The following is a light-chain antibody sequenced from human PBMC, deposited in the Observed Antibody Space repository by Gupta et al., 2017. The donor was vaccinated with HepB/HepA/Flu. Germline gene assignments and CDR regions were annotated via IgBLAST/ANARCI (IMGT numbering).Light chain of an antibody. J-gene: IGKJ3*01. CDR3: QQRSNWPPGFT. CDR2: DAS. Sequence: EIVLTHSPATLSLSPGERATLSCRASQSVSSYLAWYQQKPGQAPRLLIYDASNRATGIPARFSGSGSGTDFTLTISSLEPEDFAVYYCQQRSNWPPGFTFGHGTKVDIK. CDR1: QSVSSY. V-gene: IGKV3-11*01.